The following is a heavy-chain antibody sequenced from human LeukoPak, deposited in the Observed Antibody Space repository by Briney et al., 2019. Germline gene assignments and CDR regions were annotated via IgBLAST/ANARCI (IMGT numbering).Heavy chain of an antibody. CDR1: GGSISSSSYY. J-gene: IGHJ1*01. D-gene: IGHD6-19*01. V-gene: IGHV4-39*07. Sequence: SETLSLTCTVSGGSISSSSYYWGWIRQPPGKGLEWIGSIYYSGSTYYNPSLKSRVTISVDTSKNQFSLKLSSVTAEDTAVYYCAKDSSSGWFAEYFQHWGQGTLVTVSS. CDR3: AKDSSSGWFAEYFQH. CDR2: IYYSGST.